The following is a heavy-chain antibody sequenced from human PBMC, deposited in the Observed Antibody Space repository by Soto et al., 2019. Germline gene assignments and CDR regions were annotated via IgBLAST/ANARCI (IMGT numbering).Heavy chain of an antibody. CDR1: GGSISSYY. Sequence: SETLSLTCTVSGGSISSYYWSWIRQPPGKGLEWIGYIYYSGSTNYNPSLKSRVTISVDTSKNQFSLKLSSVTAADTAVYYCARDRNYYDSSGYSNYYYYGMNVWGQGTTVTVSS. CDR3: ARDRNYYDSSGYSNYYYYGMNV. CDR2: IYYSGST. D-gene: IGHD3-22*01. V-gene: IGHV4-59*01. J-gene: IGHJ6*02.